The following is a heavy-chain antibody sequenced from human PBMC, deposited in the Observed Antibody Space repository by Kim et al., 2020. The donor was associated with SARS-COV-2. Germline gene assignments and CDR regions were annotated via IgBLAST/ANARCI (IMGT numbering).Heavy chain of an antibody. CDR3: ARHAQGRHDYSNYDNYYYGMDV. V-gene: IGHV5-51*01. D-gene: IGHD4-4*01. Sequence: GESLKISCKGSGYSFTSYWIGWVRQMPGKGLEWMGIIYPGDSDTRYSPSFQGQVTISADKSISTAYLQWSSLKASDTAMYYCARHAQGRHDYSNYDNYYYGMDVWGQGATVTVSS. CDR1: GYSFTSYW. J-gene: IGHJ6*02. CDR2: IYPGDSDT.